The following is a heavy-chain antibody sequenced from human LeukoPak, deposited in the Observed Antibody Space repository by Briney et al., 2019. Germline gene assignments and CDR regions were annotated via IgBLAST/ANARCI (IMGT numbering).Heavy chain of an antibody. V-gene: IGHV3-23*01. Sequence: PGGSLRLSCAASGFTFSVYSMNWVRQAPGKGLEWVSAISGSGGSTYYADSVKGRFTISRDNSKNTLYLQMNSLRAEDTAVYYCANDFRITGTTALGYWGQGTLVTVSS. CDR2: ISGSGGST. CDR3: ANDFRITGTTALGY. D-gene: IGHD1-7*01. CDR1: GFTFSVYS. J-gene: IGHJ4*02.